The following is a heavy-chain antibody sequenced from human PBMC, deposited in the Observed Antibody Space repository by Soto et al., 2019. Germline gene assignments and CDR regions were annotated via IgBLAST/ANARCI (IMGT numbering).Heavy chain of an antibody. J-gene: IGHJ5*02. CDR1: GYTFTSYG. D-gene: IGHD3-22*01. V-gene: IGHV1-18*01. CDR3: ARHLREATYYDSSGPSPDWFDP. CDR2: ISAYNGST. Sequence: ASVKVSCKASGYTFTSYGISWVRQAPGQGLEWMGWISAYNGSTNYAQKLQGRVTMTTDTSTSTAYMELRSLRSDDTAVYYCARHLREATYYDSSGPSPDWFDPWGQGTLGTVSS.